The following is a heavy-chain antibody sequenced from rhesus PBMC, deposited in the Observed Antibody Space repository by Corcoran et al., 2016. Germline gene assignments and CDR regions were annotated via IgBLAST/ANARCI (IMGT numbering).Heavy chain of an antibody. Sequence: QVQLQESGPGLVKPSETLSLTCAVSGGSFSSYWWSWIRQPPGKGLEWIGGINGNSGSTNYNPSLKSRVTISKDASKNQFYLKLSSVTAADTAVYYCARNFDYWGQGVLVTVSS. V-gene: IGHV4-80*01. J-gene: IGHJ4*01. CDR1: GGSFSSYW. CDR2: INGNSGST. CDR3: ARNFDY.